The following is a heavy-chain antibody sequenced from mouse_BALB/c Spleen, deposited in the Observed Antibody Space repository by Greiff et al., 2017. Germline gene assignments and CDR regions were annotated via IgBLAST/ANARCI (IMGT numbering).Heavy chain of an antibody. J-gene: IGHJ1*01. CDR2: ISSGSSTI. Sequence: EVMLVESGGGLVQPGGSRKLSCAASGFTFSSFGMHWVRQAPEKGLEWVAYISSGSSTIYYADTVKGRFTISRDNPKNTLFLQMTSLRSEDTAMYYCARKNIGGCFAVWGAGTTVTVSS. CDR3: ARKNIGGCFAV. V-gene: IGHV5-17*02. CDR1: GFTFSSFG. D-gene: IGHD5-2*01.